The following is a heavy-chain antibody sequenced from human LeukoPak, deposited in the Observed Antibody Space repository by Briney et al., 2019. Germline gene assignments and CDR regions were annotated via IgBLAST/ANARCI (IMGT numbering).Heavy chain of an antibody. D-gene: IGHD3-16*02. Sequence: GGSLRLSCAASGFTFSSYWMHWVRQAPGKGLVWVSRINNDGSSTSYADSVKGRFTISRDNAKNTLYLQMNSLRAEDTAVYYCARWGVWGSYRPIGYWGQGSLVTVSS. CDR3: ARWGVWGSYRPIGY. V-gene: IGHV3-74*01. CDR2: INNDGSST. CDR1: GFTFSSYW. J-gene: IGHJ4*02.